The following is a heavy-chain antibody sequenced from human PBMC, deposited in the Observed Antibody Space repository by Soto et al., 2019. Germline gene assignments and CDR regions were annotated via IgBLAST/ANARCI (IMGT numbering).Heavy chain of an antibody. CDR3: ARWTIVAKMGDAGYYFDY. Sequence: QVQLVQSGAEVKKPGASVKVSCKASGYTFTSYGISWVRQAPGQGLEWMGWISAYNGNTNYAQKLQGRVTMTTDTXTXTXIMELRSLRVDDTAVYYCARWTIVAKMGDAGYYFDYWGQGTLVTVSS. V-gene: IGHV1-18*01. CDR1: GYTFTSYG. D-gene: IGHD5-12*01. CDR2: ISAYNGNT. J-gene: IGHJ4*02.